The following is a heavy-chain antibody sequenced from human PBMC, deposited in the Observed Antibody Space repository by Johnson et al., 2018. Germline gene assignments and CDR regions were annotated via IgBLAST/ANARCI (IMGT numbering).Heavy chain of an antibody. D-gene: IGHD2-15*01. CDR3: ARDQNSVVVVAATNGMDV. Sequence: VQLQESGGGLVQPGGSLRLSCAASGFTFSSYWMHWVRQAPGKGLVWVSRINSDGSSTSYADSVKGRFTISRDNAKNTLYLQMNSLRAEDTAVYYYARDQNSVVVVAATNGMDVWGQGTTVTVSS. J-gene: IGHJ6*02. V-gene: IGHV3-74*01. CDR1: GFTFSSYW. CDR2: INSDGSST.